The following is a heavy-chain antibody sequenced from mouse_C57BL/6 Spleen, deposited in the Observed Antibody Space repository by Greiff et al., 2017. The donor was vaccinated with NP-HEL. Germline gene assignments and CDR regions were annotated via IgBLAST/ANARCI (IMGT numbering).Heavy chain of an antibody. J-gene: IGHJ3*01. CDR2: ISSGSSNI. CDR3: ARQGSYGSSSAWFAY. V-gene: IGHV5-17*01. CDR1: GFTFSDYG. D-gene: IGHD1-1*01. Sequence: EVKLVESGGGLVKPGGSLKLSCAASGFTFSDYGMHWVRQAPEKGLEWVAYISSGSSNIYYADTVKGRFTISRDNAKNTLFLQMTSLRSEDTAMYYCARQGSYGSSSAWFAYWGQGTLVTVSA.